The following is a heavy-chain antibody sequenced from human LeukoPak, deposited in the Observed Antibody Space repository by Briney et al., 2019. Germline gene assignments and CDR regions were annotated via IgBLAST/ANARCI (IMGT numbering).Heavy chain of an antibody. D-gene: IGHD1-26*01. CDR3: ARDQGYSGSYEYFDY. CDR1: GYTFTGYY. J-gene: IGHJ4*02. V-gene: IGHV1-2*02. CDR2: INPNSGGT. Sequence: VASVKVSCKASGYTFTGYYMHWVRQAPGQGLEWMGWINPNSGGTNYAQKFQGRVTMTRDTSISTAYMELSRLRSDDTAVYYCARDQGYSGSYEYFDYWGQGTLVTVSS.